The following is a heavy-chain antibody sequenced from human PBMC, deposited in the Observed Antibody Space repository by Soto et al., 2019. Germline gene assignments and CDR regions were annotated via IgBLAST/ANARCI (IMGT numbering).Heavy chain of an antibody. CDR1: GGSISSSSYY. D-gene: IGHD1-1*01. CDR2: IYYSGST. J-gene: IGHJ6*03. Sequence: SETLSLTCTVSGGSISSSSYYWGWIRQPPGKGLEWIGSIYYSGSTYYNPSLKSRVTISVDTSETQFSLKLSSVTAADTAVYYCARLSLERRRWGPNYYYYMDVWGKGTTVTVSS. CDR3: ARLSLERRRWGPNYYYYMDV. V-gene: IGHV4-39*07.